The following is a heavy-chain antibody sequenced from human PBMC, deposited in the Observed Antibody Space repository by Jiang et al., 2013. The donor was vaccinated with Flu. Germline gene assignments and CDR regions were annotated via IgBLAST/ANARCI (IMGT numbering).Heavy chain of an antibody. V-gene: IGHV3-23*01. CDR2: ISGSGGST. J-gene: IGHJ3*02. CDR3: AKGTWRWGLGELSLYVHDAFDI. CDR1: GFTFSSYA. Sequence: QLLEVWGRRWYSLGGPVRLSCAASGFTFSSYAMSWVRQAPGKGLEWVSAISGSGGSTYYADSVKGRFTISRDNSKNTLYLQMNSLRAEDTAVYYCAKGTWRWGLGELSLYVHDAFDIWGQGTMVTVSS. D-gene: IGHD3-16*02.